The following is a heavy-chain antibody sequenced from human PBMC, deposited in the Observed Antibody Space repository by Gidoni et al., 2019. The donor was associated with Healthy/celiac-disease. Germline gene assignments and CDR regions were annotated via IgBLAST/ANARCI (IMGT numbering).Heavy chain of an antibody. V-gene: IGHV3-23*01. Sequence: EVQLLESGGGLVQPGGSLRLSCAASGFTCSSEAMSWVRKAPGKGLEWVSAISGSGGSTYYADSVKGRFTISRDNSKNTLYLQMNSLRAEDTAVYYCAKNYYDSSGYYLGGFDYWGQGTLVTVSS. D-gene: IGHD3-22*01. J-gene: IGHJ4*02. CDR1: GFTCSSEA. CDR3: AKNYYDSSGYYLGGFDY. CDR2: ISGSGGST.